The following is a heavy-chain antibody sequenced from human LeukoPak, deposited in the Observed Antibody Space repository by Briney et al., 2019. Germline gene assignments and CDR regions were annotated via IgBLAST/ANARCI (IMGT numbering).Heavy chain of an antibody. D-gene: IGHD5-24*01. CDR1: GYTFTGYY. CDR3: ARGRGKMATYRLYYFDY. V-gene: IGHV1-2*02. Sequence: ASVKVSCKAAGYTFTGYYMHWVRQAPGQGLEWMGWINPNSGGTNYAQKFQGRVTMTRDTSISTAYMELSRLRSDDTAVYYCARGRGKMATYRLYYFDYWGQGTLVTVSS. J-gene: IGHJ4*02. CDR2: INPNSGGT.